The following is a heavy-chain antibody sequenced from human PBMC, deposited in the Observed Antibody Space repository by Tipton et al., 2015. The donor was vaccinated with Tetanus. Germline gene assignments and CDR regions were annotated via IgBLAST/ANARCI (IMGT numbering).Heavy chain of an antibody. Sequence: TLSLTCTVSGGSVNSDIYYWGWIRQPPGKGLEWIGTMFYTGITHYSPSLQSHIIIASDTSKNQFSLEVTSVTAADTAIYYCAGHRGPSGTDIWGQGTLVSVSS. CDR2: MFYTGIT. J-gene: IGHJ4*02. D-gene: IGHD5-12*01. CDR1: GGSVNSDIYY. V-gene: IGHV4-39*01. CDR3: AGHRGPSGTDI.